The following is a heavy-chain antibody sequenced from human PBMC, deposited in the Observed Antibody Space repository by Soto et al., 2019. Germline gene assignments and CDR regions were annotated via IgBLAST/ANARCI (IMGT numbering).Heavy chain of an antibody. J-gene: IGHJ4*02. Sequence: GGSLRLSCAASGFTFSSYAMSWVRQAPGKGLEWVSAISGSGGSTYYAESWKGRFTISRDNSKNTLYLQMNSLRAEDTAVYYCAKDQDGITIFGVVIITDYWGQGTLVTVSS. D-gene: IGHD3-3*01. V-gene: IGHV3-23*01. CDR2: ISGSGGST. CDR3: AKDQDGITIFGVVIITDY. CDR1: GFTFSSYA.